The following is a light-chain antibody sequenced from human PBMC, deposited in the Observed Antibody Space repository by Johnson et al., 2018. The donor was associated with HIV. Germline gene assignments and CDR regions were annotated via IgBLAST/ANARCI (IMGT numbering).Light chain of an antibody. CDR1: SSNVGSSF. CDR2: DNH. CDR3: GTWDSSLRTGF. J-gene: IGLJ1*01. V-gene: IGLV1-51*01. Sequence: QSVLTQPPSVSAAPGQTVTISCSGSSSNVGSSFVSWYRQVPGTAPKLLIYDNHKRPSGIPDRFSGSKSGTSATLVITGLHTGDEADYYCGTWDSSLRTGFFGTGTKVTVL.